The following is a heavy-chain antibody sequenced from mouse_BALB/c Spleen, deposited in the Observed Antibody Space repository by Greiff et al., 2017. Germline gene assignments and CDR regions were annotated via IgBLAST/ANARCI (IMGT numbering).Heavy chain of an antibody. D-gene: IGHD2-4*01. V-gene: IGHV5-4*02. CDR1: GFTFSDYY. J-gene: IGHJ2*01. Sequence: EVQGVESGGGLVKPGGSLKLSCAASGFTFSDYYMYWVRQTPEKRLEWVATISDGGSYTYYPDSVKGRFTISRDNAKNNLYLQMSSLKSEDTAMYYCARDGGITTRSYFDYWGQGTTLTVSS. CDR3: ARDGGITTRSYFDY. CDR2: ISDGGSYT.